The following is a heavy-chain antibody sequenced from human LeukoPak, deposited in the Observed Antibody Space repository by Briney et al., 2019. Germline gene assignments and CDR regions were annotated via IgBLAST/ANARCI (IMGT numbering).Heavy chain of an antibody. J-gene: IGHJ4*02. CDR2: INDDVT. D-gene: IGHD5-24*01. CDR3: AKDDAWLQFGE. Sequence: PGGSLRLSCSTSGFTFRTYSMSWVRQTPGKGLEWVSAINDDVTYYRDSVKGRFTVSRDNSKNTLYLEVISLTVEDTAVYYCAKDDAWLQFGEWSQGTLVTVSS. CDR1: GFTFRTYS. V-gene: IGHV3-23*01.